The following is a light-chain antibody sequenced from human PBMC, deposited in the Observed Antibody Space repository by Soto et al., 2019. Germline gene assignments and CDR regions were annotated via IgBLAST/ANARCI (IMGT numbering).Light chain of an antibody. J-gene: IGKJ1*01. Sequence: DVQLAQSPSSLSPYVGARGTITCRASQSISSYINWYQQKPGKAPKLLIYAASSLQSGVPSRFSGSGSGTDFTLTISSLQPEDFAVYYCQQYGSSSWTFGQGTKVDI. CDR1: QSISSY. CDR2: AAS. CDR3: QQYGSSSWT. V-gene: IGKV1-39*01.